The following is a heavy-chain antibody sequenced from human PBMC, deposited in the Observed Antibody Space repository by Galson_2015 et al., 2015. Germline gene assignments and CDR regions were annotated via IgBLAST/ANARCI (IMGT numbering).Heavy chain of an antibody. Sequence: SLRLSCAASGFSFNTYSMNWVRQAPGKGLEWLSYISTSSRVIKYADSVKGRFTISRDNAKNSLFLQMNSLRDEDTAVYYCTTDFFAVANRNSWGRAGLVPVSS. CDR3: TTDFFAVANRNS. CDR2: ISTSSRVI. J-gene: IGHJ4*02. V-gene: IGHV3-48*02. CDR1: GFSFNTYS. D-gene: IGHD2-21*01.